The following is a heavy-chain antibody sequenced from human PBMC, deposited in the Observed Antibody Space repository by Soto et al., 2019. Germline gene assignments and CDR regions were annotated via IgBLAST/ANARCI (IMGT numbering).Heavy chain of an antibody. CDR1: GGTFSSYA. Sequence: QVQLVQSGAEVKKPGSSVKVSCKASGGTFSSYAISWVRQAPGQGLEWIGGIIPIFGTANYEQKFKGRVTITADESKSTAYMELSSLRSEDTAVYYCARVISSGYIYWYFDLWGRGTLVTVSS. D-gene: IGHD3-22*01. CDR2: IIPIFGTA. V-gene: IGHV1-69*01. CDR3: ARVISSGYIYWYFDL. J-gene: IGHJ2*01.